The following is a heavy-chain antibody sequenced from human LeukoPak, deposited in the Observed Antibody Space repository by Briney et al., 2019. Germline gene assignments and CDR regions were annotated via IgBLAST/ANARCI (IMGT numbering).Heavy chain of an antibody. CDR2: ISNTGST. D-gene: IGHD3-9*01. CDR1: GGSISNYY. J-gene: IGHJ5*02. CDR3: ARAILTGLDWFDP. Sequence: PSETLSLTCSVSGGSISNYYWSWIRQPPEKGLEWIGYISNTGSTDYNPSLKSRATISVDTSRNQLSLKLSSVTAADTAVYYCARAILTGLDWFDPWGQGTLVTVSS. V-gene: IGHV4-59*01.